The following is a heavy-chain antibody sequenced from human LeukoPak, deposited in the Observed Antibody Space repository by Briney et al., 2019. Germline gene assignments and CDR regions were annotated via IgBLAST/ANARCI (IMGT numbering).Heavy chain of an antibody. V-gene: IGHV1-46*01. J-gene: IGHJ4*02. CDR3: AKDGYTNSRGRYFDY. CDR1: GYTFTNYF. CDR2: INTRGGPT. D-gene: IGHD5-24*01. Sequence: GASVKVSCKASGYTFTNYFLHWVRQAPGQGLEWMGIINTRGGPTTYGQKFLGRVSMTFNTSTTTVYMELTNLTSKDTAVYFCAKDGYTNSRGRYFDYWGQGTLVTISS.